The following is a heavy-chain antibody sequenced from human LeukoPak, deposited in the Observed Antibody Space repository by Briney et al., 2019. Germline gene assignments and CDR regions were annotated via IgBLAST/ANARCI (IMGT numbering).Heavy chain of an antibody. CDR1: GYSISSGYY. D-gene: IGHD6-19*01. V-gene: IGHV4-38-2*02. CDR3: ARGPGYSSGWYVGYYYYYYMDV. Sequence: SETLSLTCTVSGYSISSGYYWGRIRQPPGKGLEWIGSIYHSGSTYYNPSLKSRVTISVDTSKNQFSLKLSSVTAADTAVYYCARGPGYSSGWYVGYYYYYYMDVWGKGTTVTVSS. J-gene: IGHJ6*03. CDR2: IYHSGST.